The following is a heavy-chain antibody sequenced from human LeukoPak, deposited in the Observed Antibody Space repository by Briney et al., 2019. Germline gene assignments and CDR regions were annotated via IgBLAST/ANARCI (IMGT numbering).Heavy chain of an antibody. D-gene: IGHD2-15*01. V-gene: IGHV4-61*02. CDR3: AGTWRYCSGGSCYNWFDP. CDR1: GDSISSDTYY. CDR2: IYASGNS. J-gene: IGHJ5*02. Sequence: PSETLSLTCTVSGDSISSDTYYWSWIRQPAGKGLEWIGRIYASGNSDYNASLKSRVTISIDTSKNQFSLRLSSVIAADTAVYYCAGTWRYCSGGSCYNWFDPWGQGTLVTVSS.